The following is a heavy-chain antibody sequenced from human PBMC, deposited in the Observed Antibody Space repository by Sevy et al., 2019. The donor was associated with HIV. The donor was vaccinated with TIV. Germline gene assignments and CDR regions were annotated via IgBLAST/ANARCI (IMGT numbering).Heavy chain of an antibody. CDR3: VGRRYRVGHSWSYIFDF. CDR2: ITSSHGAK. V-gene: IGHV3-11*01. J-gene: IGHJ4*02. Sequence: GGSLRLSCVTSGFSFSDYHMSWIRLAPGKGLEWISHITSSHGAKVYADSVRGRFDISRDNARKSVYLQMNRLQVEDTATYFCVGRRYRVGHSWSYIFDFWGQGTPVTVSS. CDR1: GFSFSDYH. D-gene: IGHD5-18*01.